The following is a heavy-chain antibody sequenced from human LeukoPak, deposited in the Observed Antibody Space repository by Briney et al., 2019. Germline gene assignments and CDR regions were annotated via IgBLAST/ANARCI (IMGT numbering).Heavy chain of an antibody. CDR2: INHSGST. D-gene: IGHD5-18*01. V-gene: IGHV4-34*01. J-gene: IGHJ5*02. Sequence: PSETLSLTCAVYGGSFSGYYWSWIRQPPGKGLEWIGEINHSGSTNYNPSLKSRVTISVDTSKNQFSLKLSSVTAADTAVYYCARGDSYGNWFDPWGQGTLVTVSS. CDR3: ARGDSYGNWFDP. CDR1: GGSFSGYY.